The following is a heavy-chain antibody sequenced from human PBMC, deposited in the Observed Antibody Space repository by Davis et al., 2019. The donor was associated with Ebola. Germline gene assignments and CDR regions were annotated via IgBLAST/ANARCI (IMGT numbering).Heavy chain of an antibody. J-gene: IGHJ4*02. CDR1: GGSISSNDYY. V-gene: IGHV4-39*01. D-gene: IGHD3-22*01. CDR3: ASLRQTHDYSGYSQPFDY. Sequence: GSLRLSCPVPGGSISSNDYYWGWIRQSPGKGLEWIGTFYYSGITFYNPSLKSRIIVSVDPSKNQYSLKLNSATAADTAVYYCASLRQTHDYSGYSQPFDYWGQGSLVTVSS. CDR2: FYYSGIT.